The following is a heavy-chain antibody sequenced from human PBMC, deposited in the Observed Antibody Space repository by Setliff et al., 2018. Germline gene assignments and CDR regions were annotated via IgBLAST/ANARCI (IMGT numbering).Heavy chain of an antibody. J-gene: IGHJ6*02. D-gene: IGHD3-10*01. V-gene: IGHV4-34*01. Sequence: SETLSLTCAVYGGSFSGYYWSWVRQPPGKRLEWIGYIYSSGSTYYNPSLKSRVSISVDTSKNQFSLKLSSVTAADPAVYYCAREGVGSGSYYWEVVRGMDVWGQGTTVTVSS. CDR2: IYSSGST. CDR3: AREGVGSGSYYWEVVRGMDV. CDR1: GGSFSGYY.